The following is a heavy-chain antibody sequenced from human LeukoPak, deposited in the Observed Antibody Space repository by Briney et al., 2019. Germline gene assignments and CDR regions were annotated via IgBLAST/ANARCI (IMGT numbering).Heavy chain of an antibody. Sequence: ASVKVSCKASGYTFTGYYMHWVRQAPGQGLEWMGWINPNSGGTNYAQKLQGRVTMTTDTSTSTAYMELRSLRSDDTAVCYCARAIPYNWNDIDAFDIWGQGTMVTVSS. CDR3: ARAIPYNWNDIDAFDI. J-gene: IGHJ3*02. V-gene: IGHV1-2*02. D-gene: IGHD1-20*01. CDR1: GYTFTGYY. CDR2: INPNSGGT.